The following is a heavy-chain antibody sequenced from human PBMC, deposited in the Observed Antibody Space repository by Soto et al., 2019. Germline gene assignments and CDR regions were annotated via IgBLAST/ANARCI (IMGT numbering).Heavy chain of an antibody. CDR1: GGSISSSSYY. D-gene: IGHD3-10*01. J-gene: IGHJ4*02. CDR2: IYYSGST. CDR3: ARVRPWNFDC. Sequence: SETLSLTCTVSGGSISSSSYYWGWIRQPPGKGLEWIGSIYYSGSTYYNPSLKSRVTISVDTSKNQFSLKLSSVTAADTAVYYCARVRPWNFDCWGQGTLVTVSS. V-gene: IGHV4-39*01.